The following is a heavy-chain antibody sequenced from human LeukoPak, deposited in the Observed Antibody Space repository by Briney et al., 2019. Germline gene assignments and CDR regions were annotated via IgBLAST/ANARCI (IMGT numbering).Heavy chain of an antibody. Sequence: GGSLRLSCAASGFTFSTYWRHWVRQAPGKGLVWVSRIKSDGGTNYADSVKGRFTISRDNAKKTVSLQMNSLSPEDTGVYYCARAPSEIGGYYPEYFRHWGQGPLVTVSS. J-gene: IGHJ1*01. CDR2: IKSDGGT. V-gene: IGHV3-74*01. CDR3: ARAPSEIGGYYPEYFRH. D-gene: IGHD3-22*01. CDR1: GFTFSTYW.